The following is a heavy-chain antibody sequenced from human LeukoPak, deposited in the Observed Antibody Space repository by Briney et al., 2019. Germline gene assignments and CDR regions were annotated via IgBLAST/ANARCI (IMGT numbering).Heavy chain of an antibody. CDR1: GGSFSGYY. J-gene: IGHJ6*03. D-gene: IGHD1-26*01. CDR3: ARHAFIGSSSYYYYMDV. CDR2: INHSGST. Sequence: SETLSLTCAVYGGSFSGYYWSGIRQPPGKGLEWIGEINHSGSTNYNPSLKSRVTISVDTSKNQFSLKLSSVTAADTAVYYCARHAFIGSSSYYYYMDVWGKGTTVTISS. V-gene: IGHV4-34*01.